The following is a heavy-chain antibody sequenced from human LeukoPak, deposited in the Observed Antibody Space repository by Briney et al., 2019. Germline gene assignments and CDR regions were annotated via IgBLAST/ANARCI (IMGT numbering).Heavy chain of an antibody. CDR1: GFTFSSYG. Sequence: GGSLRLSCAASGFTFSSYGMHWVRQAPGKGLEWVAFIRYDGSNKYYADSVKGRFTISRDNSKNTLYLQMNSLRAEDTAVYYCASGDDSGSSHFDYWGQGTLVTVSS. J-gene: IGHJ4*02. D-gene: IGHD1-26*01. CDR2: IRYDGSNK. V-gene: IGHV3-30*02. CDR3: ASGDDSGSSHFDY.